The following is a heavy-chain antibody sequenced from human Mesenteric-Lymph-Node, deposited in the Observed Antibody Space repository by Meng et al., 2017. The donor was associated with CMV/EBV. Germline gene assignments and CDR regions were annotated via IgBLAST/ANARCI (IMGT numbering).Heavy chain of an antibody. V-gene: IGHV4-34*01. CDR2: INHSGST. CDR1: GGSFSGYY. J-gene: IGHJ4*02. CDR3: ARVPRIVVVPAANGFDY. D-gene: IGHD2-2*01. Sequence: SETLSLTCAVYGGSFSGYYWSWIRQPPGKGLEWIGEINHSGSTNYNPSLKSRVTISVDTSKNQFSLKLSSVTAADTAVYYCARVPRIVVVPAANGFDYWGQGTLVTVSS.